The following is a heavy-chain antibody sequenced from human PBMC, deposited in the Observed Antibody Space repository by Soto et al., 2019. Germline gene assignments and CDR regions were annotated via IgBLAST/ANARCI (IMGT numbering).Heavy chain of an antibody. D-gene: IGHD6-19*01. CDR1: GGSISSDY. V-gene: IGHV4-59*01. CDR3: ARGQVAVAGTWGDSDVFDI. CDR2: ISYSGGT. J-gene: IGHJ3*02. Sequence: QVQLQESGPGLVKPSETLSLTCSVSGGSISSDYWNWIRQPPGKGLEWIGYISYSGGTSYNPSLKSRVTISIDTSKNLFSLKLSSVTAADTAVYYCARGQVAVAGTWGDSDVFDIWGQGTMVTVSS.